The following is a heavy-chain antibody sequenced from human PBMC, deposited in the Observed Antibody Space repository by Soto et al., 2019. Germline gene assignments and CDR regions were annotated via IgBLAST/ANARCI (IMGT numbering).Heavy chain of an antibody. CDR3: ERLREGYGSDYYYGMDV. CDR2: INPNSGGT. CDR1: GYTFTGYY. J-gene: IGHJ6*02. Sequence: ASVKVSCKASGYTFTGYYMHWVRQAPGQGLEWMGWINPNSGGTNYAQKFQGWVTMTRDTSISTAYMELSRLRSDDTAVYYFERLREGYGSDYYYGMDVWGQGTTVTVS. V-gene: IGHV1-2*04. D-gene: IGHD3-10*01.